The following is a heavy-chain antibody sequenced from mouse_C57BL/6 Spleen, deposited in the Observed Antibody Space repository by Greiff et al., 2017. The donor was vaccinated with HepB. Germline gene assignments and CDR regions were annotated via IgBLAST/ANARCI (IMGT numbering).Heavy chain of an antibody. V-gene: IGHV1-62-2*01. J-gene: IGHJ4*01. CDR2: FYPGSGSI. CDR1: GYTFTEYT. CDR3: ARHEGGYHYLYAMDY. Sequence: VKLVESGAELVKPGASVKLSCKASGYTFTEYTIHWVKQRSGQGLEWIGWFYPGSGSIKYNEKFKDKATLTADKSSSTVYMELSRLTSEDSAVYFCARHEGGYHYLYAMDYWGQGTSVTVSS. D-gene: IGHD5-5*01.